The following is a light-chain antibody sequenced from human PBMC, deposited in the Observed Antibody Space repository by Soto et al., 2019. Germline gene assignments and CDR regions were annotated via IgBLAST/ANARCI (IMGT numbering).Light chain of an antibody. CDR2: STN. CDR3: AAWDGSLSVVL. Sequence: QSVLTQPPAASGTPGQWVTISCSGSRSNIVTNTVNWYQQLPGSAPQLLLYSTNQRPSGVPGRFSGSKSGTSASQAISGLQSDDEADYYCAAWDGSLSVVLFGGGTKVTVL. J-gene: IGLJ2*01. CDR1: RSNIVTNT. V-gene: IGLV1-44*01.